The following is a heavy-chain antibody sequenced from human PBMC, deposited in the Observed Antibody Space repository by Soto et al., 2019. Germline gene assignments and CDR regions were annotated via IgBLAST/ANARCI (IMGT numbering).Heavy chain of an antibody. D-gene: IGHD5-12*01. V-gene: IGHV1-3*01. CDR3: ARVNSGYDSEWGY. Sequence: QVQLVQSGAEVKKPGASVKVSCKASGYTFTSYAMHWVRQAPGQRLEWMGWINAGNGNTKYSQKFQGRVTITRDTSASTVYMELSSLRSEDTAVYYCARVNSGYDSEWGYWGQGTLVTVSS. J-gene: IGHJ4*02. CDR1: GYTFTSYA. CDR2: INAGNGNT.